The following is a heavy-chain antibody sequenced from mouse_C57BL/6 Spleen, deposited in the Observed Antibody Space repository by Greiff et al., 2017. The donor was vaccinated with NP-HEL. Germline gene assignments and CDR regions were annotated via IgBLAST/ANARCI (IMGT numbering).Heavy chain of an antibody. CDR2: INPGSGGT. CDR3: ASQGATYYGNSAFAY. J-gene: IGHJ3*01. V-gene: IGHV1-54*01. Sequence: QVQLQQSGAELVRPGTSVKVSCKASGYAFTNYLIEWVKQRPGQGLEWIGVINPGSGGTNYNEKFKGKATLTADKSSSTAYMQLSSLTSEDSAVYFCASQGATYYGNSAFAYWGQGTLVTVSA. D-gene: IGHD2-10*01. CDR1: GYAFTNYL.